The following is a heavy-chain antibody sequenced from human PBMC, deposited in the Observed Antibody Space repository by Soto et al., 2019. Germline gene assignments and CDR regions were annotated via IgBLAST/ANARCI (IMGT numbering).Heavy chain of an antibody. V-gene: IGHV3-23*01. J-gene: IGHJ4*02. CDR3: AYPLTRYRSGGSCSLDY. CDR2: ISGSGGST. CDR1: GFTFSSYA. D-gene: IGHD2-15*01. Sequence: GGSLRLSCAASGFTFSSYAMSWVRQAPGKGLEWVSAISGSGGSTYYADSVKGRFTISRDNSKNTLYLQMNSLRAEDTAVYYCAYPLTRYRSGGSCSLDYWGQGTLVTVSS.